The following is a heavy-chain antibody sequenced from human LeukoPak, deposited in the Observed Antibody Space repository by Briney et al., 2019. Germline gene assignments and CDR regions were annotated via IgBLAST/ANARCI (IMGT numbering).Heavy chain of an antibody. V-gene: IGHV5-51*01. J-gene: IGHJ4*02. CDR1: GSSFTSYW. Sequence: GESLTISCMGSGSSFTSYWTGWVRQMPGEGLEWMGIIYPGDCDTRYSPSFKGQVTISADKSNSTAYLQWSSLNASDTAVYYCARHEAAGIAVAGTDYWGQGTLVTVSS. CDR2: IYPGDCDT. D-gene: IGHD6-19*01. CDR3: ARHEAAGIAVAGTDY.